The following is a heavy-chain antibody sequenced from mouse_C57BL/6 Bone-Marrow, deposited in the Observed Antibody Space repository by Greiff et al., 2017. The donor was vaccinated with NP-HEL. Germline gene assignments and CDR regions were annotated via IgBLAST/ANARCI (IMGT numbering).Heavy chain of an antibody. CDR1: GFIFTDYY. D-gene: IGHD2-4*01. CDR3: ARTIYYEYADDHFYAMEY. J-gene: IGHJ4*01. CDR2: FRNIANGYTI. Sequence: EVMLVESGGGLVQPGGFLILSCAASGFIFTDYYLSWVRLPPGMALEWLGFFRNIANGYTIESRASVQGRFTISGENSQSILYRQMNALRAENNTTYYYARTIYYEYADDHFYAMEYWGKETTVTVSS. V-gene: IGHV7-3*01.